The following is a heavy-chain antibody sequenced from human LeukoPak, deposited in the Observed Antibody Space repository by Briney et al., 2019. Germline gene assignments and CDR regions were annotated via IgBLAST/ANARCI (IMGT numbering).Heavy chain of an antibody. V-gene: IGHV4-59*01. J-gene: IGHJ3*02. CDR2: IYYSGST. D-gene: IGHD3-10*01. CDR1: GGSITSYY. Sequence: PSETLSLTCTVSGGSITSYYWSWIRQPPGKGLKGIGYIYYSGSTNYNPSLKSRVTISLDTSKNEFSLKLTSVTAADTAVYYCAIAIRGVSRLDAFDIWGQGTMVTVSS. CDR3: AIAIRGVSRLDAFDI.